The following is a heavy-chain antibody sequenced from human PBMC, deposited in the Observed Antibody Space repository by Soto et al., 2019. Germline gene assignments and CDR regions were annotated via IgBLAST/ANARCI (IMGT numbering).Heavy chain of an antibody. V-gene: IGHV3-30-3*01. CDR2: ISYDGSNK. D-gene: IGHD3-22*01. Sequence: GGSLRLSCAASGFTFSSYAMHWVRQAPGKGLEWVAVISYDGSNKYYADSVKGRFTISRDNSKNTLYLQMNSLRAEDTAVYYCARASRSSEYYFDYWGQGT. J-gene: IGHJ4*02. CDR3: ARASRSSEYYFDY. CDR1: GFTFSSYA.